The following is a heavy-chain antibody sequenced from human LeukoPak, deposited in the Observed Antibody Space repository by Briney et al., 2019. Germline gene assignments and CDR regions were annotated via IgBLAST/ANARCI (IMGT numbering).Heavy chain of an antibody. D-gene: IGHD5-18*01. V-gene: IGHV4-39*07. Sequence: PSETLSLTCTVSGGSISSSSYYWGWIRQPPGKGLEWIGNIYYSGSTYYNPSLKSRVTISVDTSKNQFSLKLSSVTAADTAVYYCARVLSGYSYGRRGTFDYWGQGTLVTVSS. CDR3: ARVLSGYSYGRRGTFDY. J-gene: IGHJ4*02. CDR2: IYYSGST. CDR1: GGSISSSSYY.